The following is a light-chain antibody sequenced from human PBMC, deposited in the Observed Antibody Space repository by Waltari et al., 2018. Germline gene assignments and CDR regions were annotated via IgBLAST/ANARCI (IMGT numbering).Light chain of an antibody. CDR2: STN. CDR3: VLYMGSGIWV. V-gene: IGLV8-61*01. CDR1: SGSVSTNYY. Sequence: QTVVTQEPSFSVSPGGTVTLTCGLTSGSVSTNYYPTWFQQTPGQAPRTLIFSTNTRSSGVPDRFSGSIRGNRAALTIRGAQADDESDYYCVLYMGSGIWVFGGGTKVTVL. J-gene: IGLJ3*02.